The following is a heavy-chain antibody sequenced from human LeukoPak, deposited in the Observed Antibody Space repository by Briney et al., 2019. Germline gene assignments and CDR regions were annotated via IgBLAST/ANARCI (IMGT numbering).Heavy chain of an antibody. CDR1: GFTFSSYG. D-gene: IGHD3-22*01. Sequence: GGSLRLSCAASGFTFSSYGMHWVRQAPGQGLEWVAVIWYDGSNKYYADSVKGRFTISRDNSKNTLYLQMNSLRAEDTAVYYCARDSRDYYDSTGAFDIWGQGTMVTVSS. J-gene: IGHJ3*02. CDR3: ARDSRDYYDSTGAFDI. CDR2: IWYDGSNK. V-gene: IGHV3-33*01.